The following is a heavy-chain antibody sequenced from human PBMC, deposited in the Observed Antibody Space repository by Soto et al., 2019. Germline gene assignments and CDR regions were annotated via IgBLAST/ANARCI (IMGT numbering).Heavy chain of an antibody. CDR1: GGSISSYY. CDR2: IYYSGST. CDR3: ARGVEWEQSASWFDP. D-gene: IGHD3-3*01. V-gene: IGHV4-59*01. J-gene: IGHJ5*02. Sequence: QVQLQESGPGLVKPSETLSLTCTISGGSISSYYWSWIRQPPGKGLEWIGYIYYSGSTNYNPSLKSRVTISVDTSKNQFSLKLSSVTAADTAVYYCARGVEWEQSASWFDPWGQGTLVTVSS.